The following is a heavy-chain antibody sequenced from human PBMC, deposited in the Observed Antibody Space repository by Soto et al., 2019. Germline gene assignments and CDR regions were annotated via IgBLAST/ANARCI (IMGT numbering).Heavy chain of an antibody. D-gene: IGHD2-2*02. Sequence: QVQLQESGPGLVKPSQTLSLTCTVSGGSISSGGYYWSWIRQHPGKGLEWIGYIYYSGSTYYNPSLKIRVTISVDTSKNQFSLKLSSVTAADTAVYYCASGYCSSTSCYMGYGYYYYMDVWGKGTTVTVSS. J-gene: IGHJ6*03. CDR2: IYYSGST. CDR3: ASGYCSSTSCYMGYGYYYYMDV. V-gene: IGHV4-31*03. CDR1: GGSISSGGYY.